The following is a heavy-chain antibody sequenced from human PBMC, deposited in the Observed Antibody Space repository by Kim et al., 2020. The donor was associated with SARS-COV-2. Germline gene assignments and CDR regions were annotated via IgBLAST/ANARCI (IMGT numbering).Heavy chain of an antibody. Sequence: ASVKVSCKASGYTFTSYDINWVRQATGQGLEWMGWMNPNSGNTGYAQKFQGRVTMTRNTSISTAYMELSSLRSEDTAVYYCARAPKIRLRFLEWPQKNYYYYYGMDVWGQGTTVTVSS. J-gene: IGHJ6*02. CDR3: ARAPKIRLRFLEWPQKNYYYYYGMDV. D-gene: IGHD3-3*01. V-gene: IGHV1-8*01. CDR2: MNPNSGNT. CDR1: GYTFTSYD.